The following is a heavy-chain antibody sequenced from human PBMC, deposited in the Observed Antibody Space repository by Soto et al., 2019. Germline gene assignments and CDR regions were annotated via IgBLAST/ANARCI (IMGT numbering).Heavy chain of an antibody. Sequence: QVQLQESGPGLVKPSQTLSLTCTVSGGSISSGDDFWTWIRQPPGKGLEWIGNIYYSGSTDYNPALKSRLTMSVDTSKTQFSLKLSSVTAADTAVYYCARDRAKWKDYYYYGMDVGGQGTTVTVSS. CDR1: GGSISSGDDF. D-gene: IGHD1-20*01. CDR3: ARDRAKWKDYYYYGMDV. V-gene: IGHV4-30-4*01. J-gene: IGHJ6*02. CDR2: IYYSGST.